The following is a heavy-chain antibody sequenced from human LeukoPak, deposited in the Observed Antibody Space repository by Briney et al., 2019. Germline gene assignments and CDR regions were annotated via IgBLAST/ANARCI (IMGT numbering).Heavy chain of an antibody. CDR2: IILIFGTA. CDR1: GGTVTICA. CDR3: AITKGVTPTTYYMDV. Sequence: GASVTLSFTASGGTVTICAIGWGRQAPGQGQGWVGGIILIFGTANYAQKFQGRVTITTDESTSTAYMELSSLRSEDTAVYYCAITKGVTPTTYYMDVWGKGTTVTVSS. J-gene: IGHJ6*03. D-gene: IGHD4-23*01. V-gene: IGHV1-69*05.